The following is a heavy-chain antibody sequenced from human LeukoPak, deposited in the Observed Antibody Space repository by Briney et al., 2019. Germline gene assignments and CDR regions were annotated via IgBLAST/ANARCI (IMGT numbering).Heavy chain of an antibody. CDR1: GGTFSSYA. CDR2: INPSGGST. D-gene: IGHD6-19*01. CDR3: AREGIAVAGLGY. Sequence: ASVKVSCKASGGTFSSYAISWVRQAPGQGLEWMGIINPSGGSTSYAQKFQGRVTMTRDTSTSTVYMELSSLRSEDTAVYYCAREGIAVAGLGYWGQGTLVTVSS. V-gene: IGHV1-46*01. J-gene: IGHJ4*02.